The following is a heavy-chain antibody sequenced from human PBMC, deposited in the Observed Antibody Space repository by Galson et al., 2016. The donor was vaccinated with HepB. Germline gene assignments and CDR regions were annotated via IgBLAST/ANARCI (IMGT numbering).Heavy chain of an antibody. J-gene: IGHJ4*02. CDR3: AKNDILTGYSAFDY. D-gene: IGHD3-9*01. CDR1: GFTFSDYY. V-gene: IGHV3-23*01. CDR2: ISESDGTT. Sequence: SLRLSCAASGFTFSDYYMSWVRQAPGKGLEWVSGISESDGTTYYADSAKGRFTISRDNSKNTLHLQMNSLRAEDTAVYYCAKNDILTGYSAFDYWGQGTLVTVSS.